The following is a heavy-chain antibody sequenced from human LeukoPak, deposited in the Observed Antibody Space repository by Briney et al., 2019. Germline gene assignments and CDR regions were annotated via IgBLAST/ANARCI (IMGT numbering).Heavy chain of an antibody. CDR2: ISASTSTT. D-gene: IGHD2-15*01. CDR1: GFTFSNYA. Sequence: GGSLRLSFSASGFTFSNYAMSWVPQSPGKGLEWVSAISASTSTTYYADSVRGRFTISRDISKNTLYLQMNSLRVEDTAVYYCAKSKEDCCGSFDPWGQGTLVTVSS. V-gene: IGHV3-23*01. CDR3: AKSKEDCCGSFDP. J-gene: IGHJ5*02.